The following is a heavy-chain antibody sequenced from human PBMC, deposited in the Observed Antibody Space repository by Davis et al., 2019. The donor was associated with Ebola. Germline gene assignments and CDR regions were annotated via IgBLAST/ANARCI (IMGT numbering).Heavy chain of an antibody. Sequence: PGGSLRPSCAASGFAFSNYGMHWVRQAPGKGLEWVAFAANDGKRKYYADSVKGRFTISRDDSKNTVSLQMNSLRAEDTAVYYCATDPPLGSSKFDRWGQGALVTVST. J-gene: IGHJ5*02. D-gene: IGHD6-13*01. CDR1: GFAFSNYG. CDR3: ATDPPLGSSKFDR. V-gene: IGHV3-30*02. CDR2: AANDGKRK.